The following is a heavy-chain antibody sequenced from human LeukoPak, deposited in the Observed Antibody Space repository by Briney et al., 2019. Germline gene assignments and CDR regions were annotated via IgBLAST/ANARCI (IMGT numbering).Heavy chain of an antibody. CDR3: AKWXXPLYYYMDV. CDR1: GFTFSSYG. V-gene: IGHV3-33*06. Sequence: GGSLRLSCAASGFTFSSYGMHWVRQAPGKGLEWVAVIWYDGSNKYYADSVKGRFTISRDNSKNTLYLQMNSLRAEDTAVYYCAKWXXPLYYYMDVWGKGTTVTVSS. CDR2: IWYDGSNK. J-gene: IGHJ6*03.